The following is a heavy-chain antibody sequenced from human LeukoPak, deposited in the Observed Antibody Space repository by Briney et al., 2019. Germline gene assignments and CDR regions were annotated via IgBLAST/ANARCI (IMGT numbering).Heavy chain of an antibody. CDR2: TREDGSEK. Sequence: PGGSLRLSCTASGFTFSTYWMSWVRQAPGKGLEWVANTREDGSEKYYVDSVKGRFTISRDNAKNSLYLQMNSLRAEDTAVYYCARELAGHYYGSGSSSDYWGQGTLVTVSS. D-gene: IGHD3-10*01. CDR1: GFTFSTYW. V-gene: IGHV3-7*01. CDR3: ARELAGHYYGSGSSSDY. J-gene: IGHJ4*02.